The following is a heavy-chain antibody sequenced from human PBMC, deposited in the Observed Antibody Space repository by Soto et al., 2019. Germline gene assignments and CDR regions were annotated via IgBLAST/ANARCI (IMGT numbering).Heavy chain of an antibody. CDR1: GGSFSGYY. V-gene: IGHV4-34*01. Sequence: PSETLSLTCAVYGGSFSGYYWSWIRQPPGKGLEWIGEINHSGSTNYNPSLKSRVTISVDTSKNQFSLKLSSVTAADTAVYYCTPLYCGGDCYYSHWFDPWGQGTLVTVS. J-gene: IGHJ5*02. D-gene: IGHD2-21*02. CDR3: TPLYCGGDCYYSHWFDP. CDR2: INHSGST.